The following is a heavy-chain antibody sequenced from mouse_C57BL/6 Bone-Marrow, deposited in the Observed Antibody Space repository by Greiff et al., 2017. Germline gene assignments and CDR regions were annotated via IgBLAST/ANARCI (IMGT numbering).Heavy chain of an antibody. Sequence: EVKLMESGPGLVKPSQSLSLTCSVTGYSITSGYYWNWIRQFPGNKLEWMGYISYDGSNNYNPSLKNRISITRDTSKNQFFLKLNSVTTEDTATYYCAIRRSYCGQGTLVTVSA. CDR1: GYSITSGYY. CDR2: ISYDGSN. V-gene: IGHV3-6*01. CDR3: AIRRSY. J-gene: IGHJ3*01.